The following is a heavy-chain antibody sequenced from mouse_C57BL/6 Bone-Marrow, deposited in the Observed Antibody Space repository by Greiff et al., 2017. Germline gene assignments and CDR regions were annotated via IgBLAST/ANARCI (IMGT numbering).Heavy chain of an antibody. J-gene: IGHJ4*01. CDR2: ISPGNGDT. CDR3: ARGAAPRGYYAMDY. V-gene: IGHV1-12*01. Sequence: LQQSGAELVRPGASVKMSCKASGYTFTSYNMHWVKQTPRQGLEWIGAISPGNGDTSYNQKFKGKATLTVDKSSSTAYMQLSSLTSEDSAVYFCARGAAPRGYYAMDYWGQGTSVTGSS. CDR1: GYTFTSYN.